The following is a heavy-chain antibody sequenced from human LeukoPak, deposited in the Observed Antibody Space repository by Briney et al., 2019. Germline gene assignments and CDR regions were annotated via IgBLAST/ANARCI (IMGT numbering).Heavy chain of an antibody. D-gene: IGHD1-1*01. Sequence: SETLFLTCTVSGGSISSYYWSWIRQPPGKGLEWIGYIYYSGSTNYNPSLKSRVTISVDTSKNQFSLKLSSVTAADTAVYYCARDIGVTTTLDAFDIWGQGTMVTVSS. CDR3: ARDIGVTTTLDAFDI. V-gene: IGHV4-59*01. CDR1: GGSISSYY. J-gene: IGHJ3*02. CDR2: IYYSGST.